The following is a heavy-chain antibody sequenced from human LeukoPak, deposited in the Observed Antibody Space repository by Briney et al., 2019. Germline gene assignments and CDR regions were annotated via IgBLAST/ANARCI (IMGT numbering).Heavy chain of an antibody. D-gene: IGHD4-17*01. CDR2: ISYDGSNK. Sequence: GGSLRLSCAASGFTFSSYGMHWVRQAPGKGLEGVAVISYDGSNKYYADSVKGRFTISRDNSKNTLYLQMNSLRAEDTAVYYCAKGYGDYEYYFDYWGQGTLVTVSS. J-gene: IGHJ4*02. CDR3: AKGYGDYEYYFDY. V-gene: IGHV3-30*18. CDR1: GFTFSSYG.